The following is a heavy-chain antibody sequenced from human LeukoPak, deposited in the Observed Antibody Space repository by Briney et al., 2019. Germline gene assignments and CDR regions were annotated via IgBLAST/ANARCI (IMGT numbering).Heavy chain of an antibody. D-gene: IGHD2-2*01. CDR2: ISYDGSNK. J-gene: IGHJ4*02. CDR3: GKAFCSSTSCSFDF. CDR1: GFTFSSYG. V-gene: IGHV3-30*18. Sequence: GRSLRLSCAASGFTFSSYGMHWVRQAPGKGLEWVAVISYDGSNKYYADSVKGRFTISRDNSKNTLSLRMDSLRAEDTGVYYCGKAFCSSTSCSFDFWGQGILVTVAS.